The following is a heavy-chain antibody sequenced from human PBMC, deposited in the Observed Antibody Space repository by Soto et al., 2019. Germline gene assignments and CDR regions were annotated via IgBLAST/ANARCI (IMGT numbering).Heavy chain of an antibody. CDR3: ARRQISPPTRGAATARGAMDV. J-gene: IGHJ6*02. Sequence: QVQLVESGGGVVQPGRSLRLSCAASGFTFNNYGMHWVRQAPGKGLEWVAVIWNDGSNSYYANSVKGRFTISRDNSKNTLHLQMSSLRAEDTAVYYCARRQISPPTRGAATARGAMDVGGQGTTVTVSS. CDR1: GFTFNNYG. CDR2: IWNDGSNS. D-gene: IGHD6-13*01. V-gene: IGHV3-33*08.